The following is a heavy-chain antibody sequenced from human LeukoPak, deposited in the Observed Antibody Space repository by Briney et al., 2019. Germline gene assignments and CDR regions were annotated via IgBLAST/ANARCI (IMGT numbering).Heavy chain of an antibody. CDR3: ARVEDCSGGSCYVPDY. CDR1: GYTFTGYY. Sequence: ASVTVSCKASGYTFTGYYMHWVRQAPGQGLEWMGWINPNSGGTNYAQKFQGRVTMTRDTSISTAYMELSRLRSDDTAVYYCARVEDCSGGSCYVPDYWGQGTLVTVSS. D-gene: IGHD2-15*01. V-gene: IGHV1-2*02. CDR2: INPNSGGT. J-gene: IGHJ4*02.